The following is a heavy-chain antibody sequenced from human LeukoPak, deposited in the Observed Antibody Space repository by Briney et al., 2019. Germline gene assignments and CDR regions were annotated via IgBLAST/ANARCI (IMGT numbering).Heavy chain of an antibody. Sequence: TGGSLRLSCAASGFTFDDYGMSWVRQAPGKGLERVSGINWNGGSTGYADSVKGRFTISRDNAKNSLYLQMNSLRAEDTAVYYCARDRGLDTYYYDSSGYYYWYFDLWGRGTLVTVSS. J-gene: IGHJ2*01. CDR2: INWNGGST. CDR1: GFTFDDYG. D-gene: IGHD3-22*01. CDR3: ARDRGLDTYYYDSSGYYYWYFDL. V-gene: IGHV3-20*04.